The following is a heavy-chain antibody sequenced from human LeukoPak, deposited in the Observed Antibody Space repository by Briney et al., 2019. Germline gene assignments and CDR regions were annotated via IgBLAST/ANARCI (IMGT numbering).Heavy chain of an antibody. Sequence: GGSLRLSCAASGFTVSSNYMSWVRQAPGKGLVWFSRINSDMSNTNYADSVKGRFTISIDNAKNTLYLQMNSLRAEDTAVYYCARDRAVSGNYFDYWGQGTLVTVSS. CDR3: ARDRAVSGNYFDY. V-gene: IGHV3-74*01. D-gene: IGHD6-19*01. CDR2: INSDMSNT. J-gene: IGHJ4*02. CDR1: GFTVSSNY.